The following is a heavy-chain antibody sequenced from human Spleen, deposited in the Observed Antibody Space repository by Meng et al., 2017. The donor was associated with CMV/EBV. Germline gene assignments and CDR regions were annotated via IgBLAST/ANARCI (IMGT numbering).Heavy chain of an antibody. Sequence: GESLKISCAASGFTFSRFWMNWVRQAPGKGLVWVSRINSDGSITTYADSVKGRFTISRDNAKNTLYLQMNSLRAEDTALYYCAKDTSSWHDAFDIWGQGTMVTVSS. D-gene: IGHD6-13*01. J-gene: IGHJ3*02. CDR2: INSDGSIT. V-gene: IGHV3-74*01. CDR3: AKDTSSWHDAFDI. CDR1: GFTFSRFW.